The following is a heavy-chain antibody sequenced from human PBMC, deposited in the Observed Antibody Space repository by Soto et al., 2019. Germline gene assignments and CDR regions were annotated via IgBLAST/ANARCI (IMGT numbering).Heavy chain of an antibody. CDR2: IYNSVTT. D-gene: IGHD1-26*01. CDR1: GDSVRSGSCY. CDR3: ARYGGSYFEFDY. Sequence: QVQLQESGPGLVKPSETLSLTCTISGDSVRSGSCYWSWIRQPPGKGLEWIGYIYNSVTTNYNPSLKSRVTISVDTSKNQFSLKLSSVTAADTAVYYCARYGGSYFEFDYWGQGTLVSVSS. V-gene: IGHV4-61*01. J-gene: IGHJ4*02.